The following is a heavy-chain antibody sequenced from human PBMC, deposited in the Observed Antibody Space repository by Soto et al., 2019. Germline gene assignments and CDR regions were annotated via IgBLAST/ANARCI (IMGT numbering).Heavy chain of an antibody. J-gene: IGHJ3*02. Sequence: KVSCKASGYTFTNNWIGWVRQMPGKGLEWMGIIYPGDSDTRYSPSFQGQVTISADKSISTAYLQWSSLKASDTAMYYCASTSLTISNAFDIWGQGTMVTVSS. CDR2: IYPGDSDT. CDR1: GYTFTNNW. V-gene: IGHV5-51*01. CDR3: ASTSLTISNAFDI. D-gene: IGHD3-9*01.